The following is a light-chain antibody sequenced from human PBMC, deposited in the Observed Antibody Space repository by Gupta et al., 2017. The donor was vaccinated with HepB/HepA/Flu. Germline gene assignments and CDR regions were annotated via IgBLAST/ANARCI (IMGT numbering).Light chain of an antibody. CDR2: GVT. V-gene: IGLV2-23*02. CDR1: SSDVGGYNI. J-gene: IGLJ2*01. CDR3: CSYAGRSSVI. Sequence: QSALTQPASVSGSPGQSITLSCTGTSSDVGGYNIVSWFQQYPGKAPKLIIYGVTKRPSGISSRFSGSKSGNTASLTISGLQSEDEADYFCCSYAGRSSVIFGGGTKLAVL.